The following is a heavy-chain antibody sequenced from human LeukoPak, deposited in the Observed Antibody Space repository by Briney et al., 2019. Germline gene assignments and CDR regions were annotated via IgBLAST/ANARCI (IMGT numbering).Heavy chain of an antibody. CDR2: INHSGST. V-gene: IGHV4-34*01. J-gene: IGHJ4*02. Sequence: SETLSLTCAVYGGSFSGYYWSWIRQPPGKGLEWIGEINHSGSTNYNPSLKSRVTISVDTSKNQFSLKLSSVTAADTAVYYCASGRWLQLCRGNHRYYFDYWGQGTLVTVSS. CDR1: GGSFSGYY. CDR3: ASGRWLQLCRGNHRYYFDY. D-gene: IGHD5-24*01.